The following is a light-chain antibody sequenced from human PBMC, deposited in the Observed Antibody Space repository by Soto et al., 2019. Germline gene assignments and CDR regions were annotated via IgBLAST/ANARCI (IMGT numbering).Light chain of an antibody. Sequence: EIVLTQSPGTLSLSPGERATLSCRASQSVSNNYLAWYQQKPGQAPRLLIYGASSRPNRIPDRFSGSGSGTDFTLTISRLEPEDFAVYYCQQRSNWPPITFGQGTRLEIK. CDR3: QQRSNWPPIT. J-gene: IGKJ5*01. CDR2: GAS. CDR1: QSVSNNY. V-gene: IGKV3D-20*02.